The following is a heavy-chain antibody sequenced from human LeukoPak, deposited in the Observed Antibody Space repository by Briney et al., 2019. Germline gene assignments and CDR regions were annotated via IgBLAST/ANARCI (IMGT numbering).Heavy chain of an antibody. V-gene: IGHV4-34*01. Sequence: SETLSLTCAVYGGSFSGYYWSWIRQPPGKGLEWIGEIYHSGSTNYNPSLKSRVTISVDKSKNQFSLKLSSVTAADTAVYYCARRPYYDFWSGYYPSYYYYMDVWGKGTTVTVSS. CDR3: ARRPYYDFWSGYYPSYYYYMDV. D-gene: IGHD3-3*01. CDR2: IYHSGST. J-gene: IGHJ6*03. CDR1: GGSFSGYY.